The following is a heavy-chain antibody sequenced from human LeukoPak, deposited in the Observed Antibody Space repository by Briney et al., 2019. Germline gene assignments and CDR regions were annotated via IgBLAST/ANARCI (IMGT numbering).Heavy chain of an antibody. CDR3: ARGPIAGILGWFDP. V-gene: IGHV1-8*03. CDR1: GYTFTSYD. Sequence: ASVKVSCKASGYTFTSYDINWVRQATGQGLEWMGWMNPNSGNTGYAQKFQGRVTITWNTSISTAYMELSSLRSEDTAVYYCARGPIAGILGWFDPWGQGTLVTVSS. D-gene: IGHD6-13*01. CDR2: MNPNSGNT. J-gene: IGHJ5*02.